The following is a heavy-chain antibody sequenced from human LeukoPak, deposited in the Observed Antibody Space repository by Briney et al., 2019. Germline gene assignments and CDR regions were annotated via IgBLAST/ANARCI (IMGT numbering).Heavy chain of an antibody. J-gene: IGHJ4*02. Sequence: SETLSLTCTVSPDSTTSNFWSWVRQRPGKGLEWIGGIHRSGSTNYNPSLQSRVTISIDRSKNQIALELSSVTAADTAVYYCAREIVGGFNPGAYWGQGTLVTVSS. CDR2: IHRSGST. CDR3: AREIVGGFNPGAY. V-gene: IGHV4-4*02. CDR1: PDSTTSNF. D-gene: IGHD1-14*01.